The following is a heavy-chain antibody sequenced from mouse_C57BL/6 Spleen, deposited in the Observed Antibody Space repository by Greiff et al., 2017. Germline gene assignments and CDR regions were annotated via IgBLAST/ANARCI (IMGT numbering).Heavy chain of an antibody. J-gene: IGHJ4*01. CDR3: TLITTVVAEDY. CDR1: GFNIKDDY. D-gene: IGHD1-1*01. V-gene: IGHV14-4*01. CDR2: IDPENGDT. Sequence: EVKVVESGAELVRPGASVKLSCTASGFNIKDDYMHWVKQRPEQGLEWIGWIDPENGDTEYASKFQGKATITADTSSNTAYLQLSSLTSEDTAVYYCTLITTVVAEDYWGQGTSVTVSS.